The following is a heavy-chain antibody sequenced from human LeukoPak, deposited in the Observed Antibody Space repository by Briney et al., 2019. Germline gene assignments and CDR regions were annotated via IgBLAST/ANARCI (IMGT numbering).Heavy chain of an antibody. D-gene: IGHD1-26*01. CDR3: AKGSGGAYYNYFED. CDR1: GFTFDDYA. Sequence: GGSLRLSCAASGFTFDDYAFNWVRQAPGKGLEWVSLISWDGGTIYYADSVRGRFTISRDNSKNSLYLRMNSLRAEDTALYYCAKGSGGAYYNYFEDWSQGTLVSVAS. CDR2: ISWDGGTI. J-gene: IGHJ4*02. V-gene: IGHV3-43D*03.